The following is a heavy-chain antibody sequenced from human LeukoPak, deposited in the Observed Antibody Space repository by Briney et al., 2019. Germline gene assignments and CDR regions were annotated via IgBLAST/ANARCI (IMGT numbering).Heavy chain of an antibody. D-gene: IGHD6-19*01. CDR1: GGSVSSSH. CDR3: AGNSSGWYDYSYQYKDV. Sequence: SETLSLNCTVSGGSVSSSHWNWIRQPPGKGLEWIGSIYNYNPSLKSRVTISVDTSKNQFSLKLSSVTAADTVIYYCAGNSSGWYDYSYQYKDVWGKGTTVTVSS. CDR2: IY. V-gene: IGHV4-59*02. J-gene: IGHJ6*03.